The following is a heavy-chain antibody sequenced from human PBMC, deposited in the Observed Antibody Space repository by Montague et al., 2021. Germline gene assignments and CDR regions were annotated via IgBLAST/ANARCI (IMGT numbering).Heavy chain of an antibody. CDR3: ARSLFCIGGSCYSGFDP. V-gene: IGHV4-39*01. CDR1: GGSISSASYY. J-gene: IGHJ5*02. D-gene: IGHD2-15*01. Sequence: SETLSLTCTVSGGSISSASYYWGWIRQPPGKGLEFVGVIYYNGTTYHNRSPKIRVTVSMDPSKNKFSLILSSVTAADTVVYYCARSLFCIGGSCYSGFDPWGQGTLVTASS. CDR2: IYYNGTT.